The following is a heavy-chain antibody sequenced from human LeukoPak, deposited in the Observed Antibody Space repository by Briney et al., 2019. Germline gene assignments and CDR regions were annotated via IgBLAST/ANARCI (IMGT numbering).Heavy chain of an antibody. CDR3: ARQSTHYYYYMDV. CDR1: GYSFTSYW. J-gene: IGHJ6*03. Sequence: GESLKISCQGSGYSFTSYWIGWVRQMPGKGLEWMGIIYPGDSDTRYSPSFQGQVTISADKSISTAYLQWSSLKASDTAMYYCARQSTHYYYYMDVWGKGTTVTISS. D-gene: IGHD5/OR15-5a*01. V-gene: IGHV5-51*01. CDR2: IYPGDSDT.